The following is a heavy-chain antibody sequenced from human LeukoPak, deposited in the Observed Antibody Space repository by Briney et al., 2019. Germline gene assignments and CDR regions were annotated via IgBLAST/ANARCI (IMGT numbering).Heavy chain of an antibody. J-gene: IGHJ4*02. D-gene: IGHD3-22*01. V-gene: IGHV3-23*01. CDR1: RFIFSNYG. CDR3: AKLETYYDSSGYLGY. Sequence: GGSLRLSCAASRFIFSNYGMSWVRQAPGKGLELVSIISGSGGSTYYADSVKGRFTISRDNSKNTLFLQMNSLRAEDTAVYYCAKLETYYDSSGYLGYWGQGTLVTVSS. CDR2: ISGSGGST.